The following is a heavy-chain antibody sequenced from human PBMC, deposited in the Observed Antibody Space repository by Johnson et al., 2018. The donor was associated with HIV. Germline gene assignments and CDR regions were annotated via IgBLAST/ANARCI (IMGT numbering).Heavy chain of an antibody. Sequence: VQLVESGGGLVQPGGSLSLSCTASGFAFVSYAMSWVRQAPGKGLEWVSTISDSGGRTFNADSVTGRFTISRDNSRNTLYLQMNSLRAEDTAVYFCAKAGGYSSSWFGSAFDIWGQGTGVTVSS. D-gene: IGHD6-13*01. CDR1: GFAFVSYA. CDR2: ISDSGGRT. CDR3: AKAGGYSSSWFGSAFDI. J-gene: IGHJ3*02. V-gene: IGHV3-23*04.